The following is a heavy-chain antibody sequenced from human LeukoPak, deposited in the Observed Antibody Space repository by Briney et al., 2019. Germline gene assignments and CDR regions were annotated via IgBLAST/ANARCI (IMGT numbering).Heavy chain of an antibody. V-gene: IGHV4-39*07. Sequence: SETLSLTCTVSGGSISSSGYYWGWIRQTPGKGLEWIGSIYYSGSNYHNPSLKSRVSMSVDTSKNQFSLKLSSVTAADTAVYYCARMSPRLRRLTVTTSKGFDYWGQGTLVTVSS. CDR2: IYYSGSN. CDR1: GGSISSSGYY. D-gene: IGHD4-17*01. J-gene: IGHJ4*02. CDR3: ARMSPRLRRLTVTTSKGFDY.